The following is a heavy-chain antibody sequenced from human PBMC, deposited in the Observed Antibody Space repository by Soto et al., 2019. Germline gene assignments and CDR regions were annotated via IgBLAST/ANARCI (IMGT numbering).Heavy chain of an antibody. CDR3: ARDWVRALDV. J-gene: IGHJ6*02. CDR1: GGPITEGGCY. D-gene: IGHD3-16*01. V-gene: IGHV4-31*03. Sequence: PSETLSLTFTVSGGPITEGGCYWRWIRQHPGKGLEWIGYIYYSGSTYYNPSLKSRVTISVDTSKNQFSLKLSSVTAADTAVYYCARDWVRALDVWGQGTTVTVSS. CDR2: IYYSGST.